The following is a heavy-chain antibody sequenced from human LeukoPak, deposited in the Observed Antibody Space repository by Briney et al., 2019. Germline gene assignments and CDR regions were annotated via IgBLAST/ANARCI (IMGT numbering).Heavy chain of an antibody. V-gene: IGHV6-1*01. J-gene: IGHJ3*01. Sequence: HSQTLSLTCDISGDTVSSNSAAWNWLRQSPSRGLEWLGRTYYRSKWYYDYAVSVKSRITISPDTSKNQFSLQLNSVTADDTAVYYCARGFALDFWGQGTMVTVSS. CDR2: TYYRSKWYY. CDR3: ARGFALDF. CDR1: GDTVSSNSAA.